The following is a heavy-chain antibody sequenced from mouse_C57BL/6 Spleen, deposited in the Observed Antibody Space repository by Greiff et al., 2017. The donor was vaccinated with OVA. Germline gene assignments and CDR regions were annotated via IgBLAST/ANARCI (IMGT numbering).Heavy chain of an antibody. CDR3: ARTSWDYAMDY. CDR2: IDPSDSYT. Sequence: QVQLQQPGAELVMPGASVKLSCKASGYTFTSYWMHWVKQRPGQGLEWIGEIDPSDSYTNYNQKFKGKSTLTVDKSSSTAYMQLSSLTSEDSAVYYCARTSWDYAMDYLGQGTSVTVSS. J-gene: IGHJ4*01. V-gene: IGHV1-69*01. CDR1: GYTFTSYW. D-gene: IGHD4-1*01.